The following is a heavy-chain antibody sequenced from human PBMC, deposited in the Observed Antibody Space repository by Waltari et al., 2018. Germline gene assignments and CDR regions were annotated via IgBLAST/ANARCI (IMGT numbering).Heavy chain of an antibody. J-gene: IGHJ5*02. CDR1: GGSFSGSH. CDR2: INHSGST. V-gene: IGHV4-34*01. CDR3: AREVDYIWGSYRKGGWFDP. Sequence: QVPLQQWGAGLLKPSETPSPPCAVYGGSFSGSHWSWIPQPPGKGLEWIGEINHSGSTNYNPSLKSRVTISVDTSKNQFSLKLSSVTAADTAVYYCAREVDYIWGSYRKGGWFDPWGQGTLVTVSS. D-gene: IGHD3-16*02.